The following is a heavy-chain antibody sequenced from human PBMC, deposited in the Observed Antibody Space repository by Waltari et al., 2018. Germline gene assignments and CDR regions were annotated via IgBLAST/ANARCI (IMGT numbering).Heavy chain of an antibody. Sequence: EVQLVESGGGLVQPGGSLRLSCAASGFSFSSYSMTWVRQAPGEGLEWLSYITTTSSTTYYADSVRGRFTISRDDAENSLYLQMNSLRGEDTAVYYCASMRGYSYGYYFEHWGQGMLVTVSS. CDR1: GFSFSSYS. D-gene: IGHD5-18*01. CDR2: ITTTSSTT. J-gene: IGHJ4*02. CDR3: ASMRGYSYGYYFEH. V-gene: IGHV3-48*01.